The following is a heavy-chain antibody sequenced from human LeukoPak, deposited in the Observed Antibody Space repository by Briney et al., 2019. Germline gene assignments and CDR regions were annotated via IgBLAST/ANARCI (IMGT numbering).Heavy chain of an antibody. V-gene: IGHV1-8*01. D-gene: IGHD3-22*01. CDR1: GYTFTSYD. Sequence: ASVKVFCKASGYTFTSYDIKWVRQATGQGLELMGWMNPNSGNTGYAQKFQGRVTMTRNTSISTAYMELSSLRSEDTAVYYCARIYDSSGYYPYYFDYWGQGTLVTVSS. J-gene: IGHJ4*02. CDR3: ARIYDSSGYYPYYFDY. CDR2: MNPNSGNT.